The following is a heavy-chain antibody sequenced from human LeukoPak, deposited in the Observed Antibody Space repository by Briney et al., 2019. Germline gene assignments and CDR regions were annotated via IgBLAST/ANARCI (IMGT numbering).Heavy chain of an antibody. CDR2: IYYSGST. J-gene: IGHJ5*02. V-gene: IGHV4-59*01. D-gene: IGHD6-13*01. Sequence: SETLYLTCTVSGGSISSYYWSWIRQPPGKGLEWIGYIYYSGSTNYNPSLKSRVTISVDTSKNQFSLKLSSVTAADTAVYYCARGDPFRAGWFDPWGQGTLVTVSS. CDR3: ARGDPFRAGWFDP. CDR1: GGSISSYY.